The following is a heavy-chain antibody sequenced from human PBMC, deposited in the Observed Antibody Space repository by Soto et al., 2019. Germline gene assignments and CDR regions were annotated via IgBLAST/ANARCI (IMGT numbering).Heavy chain of an antibody. Sequence: QVQLVQSGAEVKKPGASVKVSCKASGYTFTSYDINWVRQATGQGLEWMGWMNPNSGNTGYAQKFQGRVTMTRNTSISTAYMELSSLRSEDKAVYYCATGIVVVPAAIRDYWGQGTLVTVSS. CDR2: MNPNSGNT. CDR1: GYTFTSYD. D-gene: IGHD2-2*01. V-gene: IGHV1-8*01. CDR3: ATGIVVVPAAIRDY. J-gene: IGHJ4*02.